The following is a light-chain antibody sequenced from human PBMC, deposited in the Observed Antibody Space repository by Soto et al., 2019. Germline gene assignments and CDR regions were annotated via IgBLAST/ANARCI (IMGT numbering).Light chain of an antibody. CDR1: QSVLISSSNKNY. J-gene: IGKJ2*01. V-gene: IGKV4-1*01. CDR3: QHRGT. Sequence: DIVITQSPDSLAVSLGERATINCKSSQSVLISSSNKNYLGWYQQKPGQPPKLLISWASTRESGVPDRFSGSGSATDFTLTISTLHAEDVAVYYCQHRGTFGQGTKLEIK. CDR2: WAS.